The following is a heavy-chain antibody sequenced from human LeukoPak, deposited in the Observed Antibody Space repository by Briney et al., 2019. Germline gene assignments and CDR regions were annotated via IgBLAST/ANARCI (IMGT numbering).Heavy chain of an antibody. V-gene: IGHV3-23*01. CDR2: ISGSDGNT. CDR1: GFTFSKYA. D-gene: IGHD4-17*01. CDR3: ARDSSVPYGITD. J-gene: IGHJ4*02. Sequence: GGSLRLSCAASGFTFSKYAMSWVRQAPGKGLEWVSAISGSDGNTSYADSVKGRFTISRDNSKNTLSLQMNNLRAEDTALYYCARDSSVPYGITDWGQGTLVTVSS.